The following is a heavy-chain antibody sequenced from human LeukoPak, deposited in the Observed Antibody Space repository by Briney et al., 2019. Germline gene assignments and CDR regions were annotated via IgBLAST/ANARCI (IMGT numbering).Heavy chain of an antibody. Sequence: ASVKVSCKASGYTFTSYYMHWVRQAPGQGLEWMGIINPSGGSTSYAQKFQGRVTMTRDTSTSTVYMELSSLRSEDTAVYYCARDRDAIIVVVPAAMGYWGQGTLVTVSS. J-gene: IGHJ4*02. D-gene: IGHD2-2*01. CDR3: ARDRDAIIVVVPAAMGY. CDR1: GYTFTSYY. CDR2: INPSGGST. V-gene: IGHV1-46*01.